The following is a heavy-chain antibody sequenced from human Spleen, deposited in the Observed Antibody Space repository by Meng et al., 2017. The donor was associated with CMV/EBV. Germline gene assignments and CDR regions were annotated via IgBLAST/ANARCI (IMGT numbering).Heavy chain of an antibody. V-gene: IGHV3-9*01. J-gene: IGHJ6*02. D-gene: IGHD6-13*01. CDR2: VTWNSGKI. CDR3: TRDMYSATTHYYYYYAMDA. Sequence: GGSLRLSCAASGFSFDDHAMHWVRQAPGKGPEWVSGVTWNSGKIMYAESVKGRFIISRDNVRNTLYLQMNSLRTEDTALYYCTRDMYSATTHYYYYYAMDARGRGTTVTVSS. CDR1: GFSFDDHA.